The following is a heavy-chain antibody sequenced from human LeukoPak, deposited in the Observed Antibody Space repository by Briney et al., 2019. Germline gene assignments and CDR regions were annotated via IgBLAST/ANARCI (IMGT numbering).Heavy chain of an antibody. V-gene: IGHV1-2*02. Sequence: ASVKVSCKASGSTFTGYYMHWVRQAPGQGLEWMGWINPNSGGTNYAQKFQGRVTMTRDTSISTAYMELSRLRSDDTAVYYCARGGDFWSGYYWDYWGQGTLVTVSS. D-gene: IGHD3-3*01. CDR1: GSTFTGYY. J-gene: IGHJ4*02. CDR3: ARGGDFWSGYYWDY. CDR2: INPNSGGT.